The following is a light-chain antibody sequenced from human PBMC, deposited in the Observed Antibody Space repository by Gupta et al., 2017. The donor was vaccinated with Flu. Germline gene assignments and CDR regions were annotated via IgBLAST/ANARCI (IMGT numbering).Light chain of an antibody. CDR2: AAS. CDR3: QQTYTSPWT. J-gene: IGKJ1*01. CDR1: QTIRNY. V-gene: IGKV1-39*01. Sequence: PSSLSASVGARVTITCRASQTIRNYLNWYQQKPVKAPNLLIHAASTLQGGVPPRFAGSGSETDFTLTISSLQPEDFATYYCQQTYTSPWTFGQGTKVAIK.